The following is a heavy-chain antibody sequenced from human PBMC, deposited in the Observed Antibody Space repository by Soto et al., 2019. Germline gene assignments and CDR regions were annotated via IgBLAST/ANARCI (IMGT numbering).Heavy chain of an antibody. CDR1: SGSTSRSNW. J-gene: IGHJ6*03. Sequence: SETLSLTSAGSSGSTSRSNWWIWVRLPPGKGLEWIGALYHSGSTNYNPSLKSRVTISVDKSKNQFSLKLSSVTAADTAVYYCARDEVYFGLVSLVYCYTDVWDKGPTVTGS. V-gene: IGHV4-4*02. CDR2: LYHSGST. D-gene: IGHD3-10*01. CDR3: ARDEVYFGLVSLVYCYTDV.